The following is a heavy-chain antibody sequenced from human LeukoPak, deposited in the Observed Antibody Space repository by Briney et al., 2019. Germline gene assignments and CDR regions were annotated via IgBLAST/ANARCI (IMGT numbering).Heavy chain of an antibody. Sequence: ASVKVSCKASGYTFTTYGISWVRQAPGQGLEWLGWISIYNGNTNYAQKLQGRVTMTTDTSTSTAYMELRSLSSDDTAVYYCARYPRYGSYQSSHFGYGGQGPLVSVSS. CDR2: ISIYNGNT. D-gene: IGHD1-26*01. J-gene: IGHJ4*02. V-gene: IGHV1-18*01. CDR3: ARYPRYGSYQSSHFGY. CDR1: GYTFTTYG.